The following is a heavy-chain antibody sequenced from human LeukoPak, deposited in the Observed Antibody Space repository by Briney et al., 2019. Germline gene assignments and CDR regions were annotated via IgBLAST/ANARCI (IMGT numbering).Heavy chain of an antibody. Sequence: SGGSLRLSCAASGFTFTSYAMSWVRQAPGKGLEWVSAISGSGGSTYYADSVKGRFTISRDNPKNTLYLQMNSLRAEDTAVYYCAKGGPRDGYNYYFDYWGQGTLVTVSS. J-gene: IGHJ4*02. D-gene: IGHD5-24*01. CDR1: GFTFTSYA. CDR3: AKGGPRDGYNYYFDY. V-gene: IGHV3-23*01. CDR2: ISGSGGST.